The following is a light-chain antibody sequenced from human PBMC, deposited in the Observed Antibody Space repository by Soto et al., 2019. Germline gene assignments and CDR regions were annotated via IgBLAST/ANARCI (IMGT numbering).Light chain of an antibody. Sequence: EIVFTQSPCTLSLSSGERATLSCRASQSVSNNYLAWYQQKPGQAPRLLIYGASNRATGIPDRFSGSGSGTNFTLTIRRLEPEDFAVYYCQRYGSSGTFGQGTKVDIK. CDR3: QRYGSSGT. CDR2: GAS. J-gene: IGKJ1*01. V-gene: IGKV3-20*01. CDR1: QSVSNNY.